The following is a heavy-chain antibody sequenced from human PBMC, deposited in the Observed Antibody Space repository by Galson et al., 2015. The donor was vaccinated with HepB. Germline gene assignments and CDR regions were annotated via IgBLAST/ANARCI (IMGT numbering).Heavy chain of an antibody. D-gene: IGHD1-26*01. J-gene: IGHJ3*02. CDR3: ARDPVVGATSLVAFDI. CDR2: ISAYNGNT. V-gene: IGHV1-18*01. Sequence: SVKVSCKASGYTFISYGISWVRQAPGQGLEWMGWISAYNGNTNYAQKLQGRVTMATDTSTSTAYMELRSLRSDDTAVYYCARDPVVGATSLVAFDIWGQGTMITVSS. CDR1: GYTFISYG.